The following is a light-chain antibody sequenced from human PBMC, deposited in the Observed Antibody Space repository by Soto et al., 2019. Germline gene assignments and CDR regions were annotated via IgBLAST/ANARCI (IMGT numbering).Light chain of an antibody. V-gene: IGLV2-23*02. Sequence: QSVLTQPASVSGSPGQSIAISCTGTSSNVGGYNFVSWYQQHPGKAPKLLIYEVNKRPSGVSNRSSGSKSDNTASLTISGLQAEDEADYYCCSYGGDRIFGGGTKLTVL. J-gene: IGLJ2*01. CDR3: CSYGGDRI. CDR1: SSNVGGYNF. CDR2: EVN.